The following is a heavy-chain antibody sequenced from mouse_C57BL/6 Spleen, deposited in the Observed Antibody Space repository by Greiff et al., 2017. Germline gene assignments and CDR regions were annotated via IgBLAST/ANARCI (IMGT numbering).Heavy chain of an antibody. D-gene: IGHD1-1*01. V-gene: IGHV14-2*01. J-gene: IGHJ1*03. CDR3: AGYVSSDGYFDV. CDR2: IDPDDGET. Sequence: EVKLMESGAELVKPGASVKLSCTASGFNINDYYMHWVKQRTEQGLEWIGRIDPDDGETKYAPQFQGKATITADTSSNTAYLQLSSLTSEDTAVYYCAGYVSSDGYFDVWGTGTTVTVSS. CDR1: GFNINDYY.